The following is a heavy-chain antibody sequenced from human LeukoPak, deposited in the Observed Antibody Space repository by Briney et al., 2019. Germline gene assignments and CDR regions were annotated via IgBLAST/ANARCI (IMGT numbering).Heavy chain of an antibody. J-gene: IGHJ4*02. CDR3: ARVTSMIVVVDFDY. V-gene: IGHV1-18*01. CDR1: GYTFTSYG. Sequence: ASVKVSCKASGYTFTSYGISWVRQAPGQGLEWMGWISAYNHNTNYAQKFQGRVTMTTDTATSTAYMELRSLGSDDTAMYYCARVTSMIVVVDFDYWGQGTLVTVSS. CDR2: ISAYNHNT. D-gene: IGHD3-22*01.